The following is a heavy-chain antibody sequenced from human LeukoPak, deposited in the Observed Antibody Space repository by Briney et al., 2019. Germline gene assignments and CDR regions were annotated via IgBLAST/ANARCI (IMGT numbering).Heavy chain of an antibody. CDR3: ARAQHDYGDYPHDA. Sequence: SETLSLTCTVSGGSISSGDFYWSWIRQPPGKGLEWIGEINHSGSTNYNPSLKSRVTISVDTSKNQFSLKLSSVTAADTAVYYCARAQHDYGDYPHDAWGQGTLVTVSS. CDR1: GGSISSGDFY. D-gene: IGHD4-17*01. CDR2: INHSGST. V-gene: IGHV4-30-4*01. J-gene: IGHJ5*02.